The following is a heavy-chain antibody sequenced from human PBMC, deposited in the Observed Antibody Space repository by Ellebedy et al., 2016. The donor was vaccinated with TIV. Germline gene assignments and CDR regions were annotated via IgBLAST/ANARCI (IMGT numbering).Heavy chain of an antibody. CDR1: GGSISSSSYY. D-gene: IGHD2-2*01. J-gene: IGHJ6*02. CDR2: IYYSGST. CDR3: ARVAVPAAMSEDYYYYYGMDV. Sequence: SETLSLXCTVSGGSISSSSYYWGWIRQPPGKGLEWIGSIYYSGSTNYNPSLKSRVTISVDTSKNQFSLKLSSVTAADTAVYYCARVAVPAAMSEDYYYYYGMDVWGQGTTVTVSS. V-gene: IGHV4-39*07.